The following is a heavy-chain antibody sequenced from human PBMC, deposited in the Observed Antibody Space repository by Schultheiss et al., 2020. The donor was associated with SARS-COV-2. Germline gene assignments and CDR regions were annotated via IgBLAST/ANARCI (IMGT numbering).Heavy chain of an antibody. CDR2: IFHSGST. CDR1: GGSISSYY. V-gene: IGHV4-59*12. Sequence: SQTLSLTCTVSGGSISSYYWSWIRQPPGKGLEWIGNIFHSGSTYYNPSLKSRVTISVDTSKNQFSLKLSSVTAADTAVYYCARDRGGSCVDYWGQGTLVTVSS. D-gene: IGHD2-15*01. CDR3: ARDRGGSCVDY. J-gene: IGHJ4*02.